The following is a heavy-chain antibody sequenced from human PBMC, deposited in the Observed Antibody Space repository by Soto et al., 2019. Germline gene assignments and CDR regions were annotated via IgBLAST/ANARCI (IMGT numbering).Heavy chain of an antibody. CDR2: INHTGST. CDR3: ATRITVFGLLIPPFDP. V-gene: IGHV4-34*01. Sequence: PSETLSLTCVVYGGSVNGYYWNWIRQPPGKGLEWIGEINHTGSTHYNPSLKSRVTMSVDTSKNQFSLRLSSVTAADTAIYYCATRITVFGLLIPPFDPWGQGTQVTVSS. J-gene: IGHJ5*02. D-gene: IGHD3-3*01. CDR1: GGSVNGYY.